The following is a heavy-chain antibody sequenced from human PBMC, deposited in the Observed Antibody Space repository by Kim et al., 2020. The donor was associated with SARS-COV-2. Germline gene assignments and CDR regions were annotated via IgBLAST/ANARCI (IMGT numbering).Heavy chain of an antibody. D-gene: IGHD2-2*01. CDR3: ARGACSSTSCFDRDAFDI. V-gene: IGHV4-34*01. Sequence: SETLSLTCAVYGGSFSGYYWSWIRQPPGKGLEWIGEINHSGSTNYNPSLKSRVTISVDTSKNQFSLKLSSVTAAETAVYYCARGACSSTSCFDRDAFDI. J-gene: IGHJ3*02. CDR1: GGSFSGYY. CDR2: INHSGST.